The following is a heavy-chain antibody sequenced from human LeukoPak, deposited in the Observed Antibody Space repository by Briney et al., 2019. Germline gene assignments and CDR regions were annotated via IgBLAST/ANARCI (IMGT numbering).Heavy chain of an antibody. Sequence: SETLSLTCSVSGGSFSSGAYYWSWIRRLPGKGLEWIGYIHYSGSPYYNPSLKSRVSISVDTSKNQFSLKLSSVTAADTAVYYCARDSGYDSSGFYYGGFDPWGQGTLVTVSS. V-gene: IGHV4-31*03. CDR2: IHYSGSP. D-gene: IGHD3-22*01. CDR3: ARDSGYDSSGFYYGGFDP. CDR1: GGSFSSGAYY. J-gene: IGHJ5*02.